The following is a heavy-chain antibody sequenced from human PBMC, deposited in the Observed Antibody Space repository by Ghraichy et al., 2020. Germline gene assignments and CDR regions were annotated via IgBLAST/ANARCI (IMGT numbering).Heavy chain of an antibody. J-gene: IGHJ4*02. CDR1: GGSISSSSYY. D-gene: IGHD2/OR15-2a*01. V-gene: IGHV4-39*01. Sequence: SETLSLTCTVSGGSISSSSYYWGWIRQPPGKGLEWIGSIYYSGSTYYNPSLKSRVTISVDTSKNQFSLKLSSVTAADTAVYYCARLLPPLPLPTSQPFDYWGQGTLVTVSS. CDR2: IYYSGST. CDR3: ARLLPPLPLPTSQPFDY.